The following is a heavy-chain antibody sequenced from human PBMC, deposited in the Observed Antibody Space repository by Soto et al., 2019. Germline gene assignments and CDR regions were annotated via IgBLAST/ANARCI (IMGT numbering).Heavy chain of an antibody. J-gene: IGHJ3*02. CDR2: IIPMFDTE. CDR3: ARGHFDWSTRTYGAFDI. V-gene: IGHV1-69*06. CDR1: GGTISSYA. Sequence: QVQLVQSGAEVKKPGSSVKVSCKASGGTISSYAISWVRQAPGQGLEWMGGIIPMFDTENYAQKFQGRVTITADKSTSTAFMDLTSRRYADTAVYYCARGHFDWSTRTYGAFDIWGQGIMVTVSS. D-gene: IGHD3-9*01.